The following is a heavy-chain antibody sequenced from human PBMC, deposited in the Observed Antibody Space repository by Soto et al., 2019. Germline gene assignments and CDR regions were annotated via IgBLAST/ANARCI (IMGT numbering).Heavy chain of an antibody. D-gene: IGHD3-10*01. CDR3: ARCMPLGSGSYECGWFDP. CDR1: GYSFTSYG. V-gene: IGHV1-18*01. Sequence: ASVKVSCKASGYSFTSYGISWVRQAPGQGLEWMGWISAYNGNTSYAQKLQGRVTMTTDTSTSTAYMELRSLRSDDTAVYYCARCMPLGSGSYECGWFDPWGQGTLVTVSS. J-gene: IGHJ5*02. CDR2: ISAYNGNT.